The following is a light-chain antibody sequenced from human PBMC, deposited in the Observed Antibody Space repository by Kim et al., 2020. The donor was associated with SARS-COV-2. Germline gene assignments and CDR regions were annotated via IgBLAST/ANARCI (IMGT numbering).Light chain of an antibody. Sequence: VAPGESATLSGRARQSLGSHLAWYQQKPGQAPRLLIHGASTRATGIPARFSGSGSGTEFTLTISSLQSEDFADYYCQHYDNWPLTFGGGTKVDIK. CDR2: GAS. V-gene: IGKV3-15*01. CDR3: QHYDNWPLT. J-gene: IGKJ4*01. CDR1: QSLGSH.